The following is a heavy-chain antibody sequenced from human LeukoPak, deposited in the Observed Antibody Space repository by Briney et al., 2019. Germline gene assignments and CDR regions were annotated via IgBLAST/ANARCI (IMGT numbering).Heavy chain of an antibody. CDR3: ARAASVGTRYYYYMDV. J-gene: IGHJ6*03. Sequence: ASVKVSCKASGYTFTSYGISWVRQAPGQGLEWMGWISAYNGNTNYAQKLQGRVTMTTDTSTSTAYMELRSLRSDDTAVYYCARAASVGTRYYYYMDVWGKGTTVTVSS. CDR2: ISAYNGNT. V-gene: IGHV1-18*01. D-gene: IGHD4-23*01. CDR1: GYTFTSYG.